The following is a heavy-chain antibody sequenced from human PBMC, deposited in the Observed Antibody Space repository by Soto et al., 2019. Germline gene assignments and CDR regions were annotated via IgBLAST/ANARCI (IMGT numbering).Heavy chain of an antibody. CDR2: IIPIFGTA. V-gene: IGHV1-69*01. CDR3: ARDPRHIVVVTAIHYYGMDV. D-gene: IGHD2-21*02. Sequence: QVQRVQSGAEVKKPGSSVKVSCKASGGTFSSYAISWVQQAPGQGLEWMGGIIPIFGTANYAQKFQGRVTITADESTSTAYMELSSLRSEDTAVYYCARDPRHIVVVTAIHYYGMDVWGQGTTVTVSS. CDR1: GGTFSSYA. J-gene: IGHJ6*02.